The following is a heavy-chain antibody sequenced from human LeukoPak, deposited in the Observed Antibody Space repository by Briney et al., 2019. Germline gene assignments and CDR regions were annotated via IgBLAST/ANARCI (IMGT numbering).Heavy chain of an antibody. CDR2: ISGNSRYI. J-gene: IGHJ4*02. V-gene: IGHV3-20*04. CDR1: GFTFDDYG. CDR3: ARGGTYYYDSSGYAFDY. D-gene: IGHD3-22*01. Sequence: GGSLRLSCAASGFTFDDYGMSWVRQAPGKGLEWVSSISGNSRYIYYADSMRGRFTISRDNAKNSLYLQMNSLRAEDTALYYCARGGTYYYDSSGYAFDYWGQGTLVTVYS.